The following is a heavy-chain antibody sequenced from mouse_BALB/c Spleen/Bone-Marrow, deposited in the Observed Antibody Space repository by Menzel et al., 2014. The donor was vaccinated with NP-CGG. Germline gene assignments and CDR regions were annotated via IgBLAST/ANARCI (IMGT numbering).Heavy chain of an antibody. J-gene: IGHJ3*01. CDR2: IDPANGNT. Sequence: EVQLQQSGAELVKTGASVKLSCTASGFNIKDTYMHWVKQRPEQGLEWIGRIDPANGNTKYDPKFQGKATITADTSSNTAARQLSILTSEDTAVYYCAMIKTGAWSAYCNQATLATVSA. V-gene: IGHV14-3*02. D-gene: IGHD2-4*01. CDR1: GFNIKDTY. CDR3: AMIKTGAWSAY.